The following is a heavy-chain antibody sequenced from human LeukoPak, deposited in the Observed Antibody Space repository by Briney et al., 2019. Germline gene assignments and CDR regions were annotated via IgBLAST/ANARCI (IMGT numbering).Heavy chain of an antibody. D-gene: IGHD6-13*01. V-gene: IGHV4-34*01. CDR1: GGSLSGYY. Sequence: PPETLSLTCALSGGSLSGYYWGWICEPPRKGLEWIGEINHSRSTNYNPSRKSRVTISVDTSKTQSSLKLSSVTAADTAVYYCARGLTSSSWYSVVYWGQGTLVTVS. CDR2: INHSRST. CDR3: ARGLTSSSWYSVVY. J-gene: IGHJ4*02.